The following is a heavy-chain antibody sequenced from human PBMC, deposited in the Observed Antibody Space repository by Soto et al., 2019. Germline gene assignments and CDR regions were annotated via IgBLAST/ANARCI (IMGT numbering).Heavy chain of an antibody. CDR1: GGSISSSSYY. J-gene: IGHJ6*02. CDR2: IYYSGST. CDR3: ARRGAARDYYYGMDV. V-gene: IGHV4-39*01. D-gene: IGHD6-25*01. Sequence: PSETLSLTCTVSGGSISSSSYYWGWIRQPPGKGLEWIGSIYYSGSTYYNPSLKSRVTISVGTSKNQFSLKLSSVTAADTAVYYCARRGAARDYYYGMDVWGQGTTVTVSS.